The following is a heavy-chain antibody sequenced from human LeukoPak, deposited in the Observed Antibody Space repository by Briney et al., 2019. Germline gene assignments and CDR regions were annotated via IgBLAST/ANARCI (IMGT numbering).Heavy chain of an antibody. CDR2: INPNSGDT. V-gene: IGHV1-2*02. D-gene: IGHD6-13*01. CDR3: ARALYSGNQRNWFDP. CDR1: GSTFTGYY. Sequence: GASVKVSCKASGSTFTGYYMHWVRQAPGQGLEWMGWINPNSGDTHYAQNFQARVTMTRDTSISTVYMDLSRLRSDDTAVYYCARALYSGNQRNWFDPWGQGTLVTVSS. J-gene: IGHJ5*02.